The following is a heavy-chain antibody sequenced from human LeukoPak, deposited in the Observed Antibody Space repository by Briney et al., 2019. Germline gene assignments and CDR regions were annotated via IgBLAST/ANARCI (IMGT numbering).Heavy chain of an antibody. CDR2: IDPSDSYT. Sequence: GESLKISCKGSGYSCTSYWISWVRQMPGKGLEWMGRIDPSDSYTNYSPSFQGHVTISADKSISTAYLQWSSLKASDTAMYYCAGQGPYRISWYMIGPEGYWGQGTLVTVSS. J-gene: IGHJ4*02. CDR1: GYSCTSYW. D-gene: IGHD6-13*01. CDR3: AGQGPYRISWYMIGPEGY. V-gene: IGHV5-10-1*01.